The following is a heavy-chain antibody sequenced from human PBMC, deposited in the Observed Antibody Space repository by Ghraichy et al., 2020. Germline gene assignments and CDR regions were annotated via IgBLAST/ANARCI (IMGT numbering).Heavy chain of an antibody. CDR1: GGSSSAYY. V-gene: IGHV4-34*01. Sequence: SETLSLTCNVNGGSSSAYYWSWIRQPPGKGLEWIGEISHDGGTIYNASLKRRVTISRDTSKNQLSLRLISVTAADTAVYYCARLSVTVTTMEFDYWGQGTLVTVSS. D-gene: IGHD4-17*01. J-gene: IGHJ4*02. CDR2: ISHDGGT. CDR3: ARLSVTVTTMEFDY.